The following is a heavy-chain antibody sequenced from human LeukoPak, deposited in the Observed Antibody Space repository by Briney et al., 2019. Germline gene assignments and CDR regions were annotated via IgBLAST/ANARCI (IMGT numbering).Heavy chain of an antibody. CDR3: ARDSRLDPDDY. CDR1: GFTFSDYY. J-gene: IGHJ4*02. V-gene: IGHV3-11*01. CDR2: ISSSGSTI. Sequence: GGSLRLSCVASGFTFSDYYMSWIRQAPGKGLEWVSYISSSGSTIYYADSVKGRFTISRDNAKNSLYLQMNSLRAEDTAVYYCARDSRLDPDDYWGQGTLVTVSS.